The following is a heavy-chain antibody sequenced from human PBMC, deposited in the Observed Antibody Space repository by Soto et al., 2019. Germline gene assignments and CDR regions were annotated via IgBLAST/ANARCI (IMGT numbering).Heavy chain of an antibody. V-gene: IGHV4-34*01. CDR3: ASNTYGYLFYDY. D-gene: IGHD5-18*01. CDR1: GGSFSGYY. Sequence: SETLSLTCAVYGGSFSGYYWTWIRQPPGTGLEWIGEINHSGSTYYNPSLKSRVTISVDTSKSQFSLKLSSVTAADTAVYYCASNTYGYLFYDYWGQGALVTVSS. J-gene: IGHJ4*02. CDR2: INHSGST.